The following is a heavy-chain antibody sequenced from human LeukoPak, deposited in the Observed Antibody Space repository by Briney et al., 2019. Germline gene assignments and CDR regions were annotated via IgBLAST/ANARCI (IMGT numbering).Heavy chain of an antibody. Sequence: GGSLRLSCAASGFTSRDHYMDWVRQTPGKGLEWVGRIRNRANSYSTEYAPSVKGRFTISRDDSKNLLYLQMNSLKTEDTAVYYCARASRRDSYNLNLWGQGTLVVVSS. CDR1: GFTSRDHY. CDR2: IRNRANSYST. J-gene: IGHJ5*02. D-gene: IGHD5-24*01. V-gene: IGHV3-72*01. CDR3: ARASRRDSYNLNL.